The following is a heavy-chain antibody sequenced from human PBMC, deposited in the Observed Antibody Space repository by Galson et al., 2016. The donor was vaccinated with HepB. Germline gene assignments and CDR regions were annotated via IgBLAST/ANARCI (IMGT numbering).Heavy chain of an antibody. V-gene: IGHV1-69*13. CDR2: IIPMFGTA. D-gene: IGHD3-3*01. Sequence: SVKVSCKASGGTFSSYAISWVRQAPGQGLEWVGGIIPMFGTANYAKKFQGRLTITADGSTSTAYMAMSSLRPEDTAVYYCSLYYDVVSGNRPVLYYDLDVWGQGTTVTVSS. J-gene: IGHJ6*02. CDR3: SLYYDVVSGNRPVLYYDLDV. CDR1: GGTFSSYA.